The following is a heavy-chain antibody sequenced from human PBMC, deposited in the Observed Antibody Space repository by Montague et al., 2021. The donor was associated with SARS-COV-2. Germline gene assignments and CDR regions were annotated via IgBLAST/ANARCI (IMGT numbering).Heavy chain of an antibody. J-gene: IGHJ6*02. CDR2: ISSSGSTI. CDR3: ARNYYDSSGYYYPFYYYGMDV. CDR1: GFTFSSYE. Sequence: SLRLSCAASGFTFSSYEMNWVRQAPGKGLEWVSYISSSGSTIYHADSVKGRFTISRDNAKNSLYLQMNSLRAEDTAVYYCARNYYDSSGYYYPFYYYGMDVWGQGTTGTVSS. D-gene: IGHD3-22*01. V-gene: IGHV3-48*03.